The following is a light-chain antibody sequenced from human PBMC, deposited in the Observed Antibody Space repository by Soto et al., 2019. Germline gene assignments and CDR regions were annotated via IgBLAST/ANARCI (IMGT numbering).Light chain of an antibody. J-gene: IGKJ2*01. V-gene: IGKV3-11*01. Sequence: EIVLTQSPATLSLSPGERATLSCRASQSINRHLAWYRQKPGQAPRLLIYDASNRATGIPARFSGSGSGTDFTLTISSLEPEDFAVYFCHRYGSSPTFGQGTRLEIK. CDR2: DAS. CDR3: HRYGSSPT. CDR1: QSINRH.